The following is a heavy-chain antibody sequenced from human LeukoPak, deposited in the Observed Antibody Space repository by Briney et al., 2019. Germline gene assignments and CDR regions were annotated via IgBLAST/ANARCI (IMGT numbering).Heavy chain of an antibody. CDR1: GYTFTSYG. J-gene: IGHJ6*03. CDR3: ASSRGVRDCSGGSCFKHYYYYMDV. CDR2: ISAYNGNT. Sequence: GASVKVSCKASGYTFTSYGISWVRQAPGQGLEWMGWISAYNGNTNYAQKLQGRVTMTTDTSTSTAYMELRSLRSDDTAVYYCASSRGVRDCSGGSCFKHYYYYMDVWGKGTTVTVSS. V-gene: IGHV1-18*01. D-gene: IGHD2-15*01.